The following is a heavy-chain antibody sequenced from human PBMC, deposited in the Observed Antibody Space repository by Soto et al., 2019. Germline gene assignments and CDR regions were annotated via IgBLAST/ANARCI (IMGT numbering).Heavy chain of an antibody. CDR1: SFSMYS. CDR3: TRDQGGSYDSWFDP. Sequence: EVQVVESGGGLVKPGGSLRLSCNFSFSMYSMDWVRQAPGKGLEWVASISSGSAFIKYADSVKGRFTISRDNAKNSVSLQMDSLSVDDTAMYYCTRDQGGSYDSWFDPWGRGTLVTVSS. J-gene: IGHJ5*02. D-gene: IGHD1-26*01. V-gene: IGHV3-21*01. CDR2: ISSGSAFI.